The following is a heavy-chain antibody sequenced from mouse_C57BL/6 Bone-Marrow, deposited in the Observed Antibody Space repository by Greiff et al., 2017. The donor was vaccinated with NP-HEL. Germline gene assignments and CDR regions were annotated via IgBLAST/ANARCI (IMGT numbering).Heavy chain of an antibody. V-gene: IGHV1-69*01. CDR3: ARWGGPFYYLDY. Sequence: QVQLQQPGAELVMPGASVKLSCKASGYTFTSYWMHWVKQRPGQGLEWIGEIDPSDSYTNYNQKFKGKSTLTVDKSSSTAYMQLSSLTSEDSAVDYCARWGGPFYYLDYWGQGTTLTVSS. CDR2: IDPSDSYT. CDR1: GYTFTSYW. J-gene: IGHJ2*01.